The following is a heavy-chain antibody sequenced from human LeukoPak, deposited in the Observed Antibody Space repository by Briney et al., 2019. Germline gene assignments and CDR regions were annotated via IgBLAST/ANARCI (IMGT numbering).Heavy chain of an antibody. CDR3: ATHYGDYVYFQH. Sequence: ASVKVSCKVSGYTLTELSMHWVRQAPGKGLEWMGGFDPEDGETIYAQKFQGRVTMTADTSTDTAYMELSSLRSEDTAVYYCATHYGDYVYFQHWGQGTLVTVSS. J-gene: IGHJ1*01. CDR2: FDPEDGET. D-gene: IGHD4-17*01. CDR1: GYTLTELS. V-gene: IGHV1-24*01.